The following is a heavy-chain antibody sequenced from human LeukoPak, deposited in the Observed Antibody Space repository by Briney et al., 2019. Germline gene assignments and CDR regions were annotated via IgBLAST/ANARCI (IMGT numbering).Heavy chain of an antibody. Sequence: SVKVSCKASGGTFSSYTISWVRQAPGQGLEWMGGIIPILGIANYAQKFQGRVTITADKSTSTAYMELSSLRSEDTAVYYCARYVVVPAANQGGNWFDPWGQGTLVTVSS. CDR1: GGTFSSYT. V-gene: IGHV1-69*02. CDR3: ARYVVVPAANQGGNWFDP. J-gene: IGHJ5*02. CDR2: IIPILGIA. D-gene: IGHD2-2*01.